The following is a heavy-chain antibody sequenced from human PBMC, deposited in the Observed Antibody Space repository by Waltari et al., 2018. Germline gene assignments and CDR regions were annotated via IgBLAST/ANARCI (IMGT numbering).Heavy chain of an antibody. CDR2: IYHIGST. J-gene: IGHJ3*02. CDR1: GYSISSGYY. V-gene: IGHV4-38-2*01. Sequence: QVQLQESGPGLVKASETLSLTCGVFGYSISSGYYWGWIRQPPGKGLEWIGSIYHIGSTSYNPSLKSRVTISVDTAKNQFSLKLSSVTAADTAIYYCARLGNMITFRGVIVPSSDAFDIWGQGTMVTVSS. D-gene: IGHD3-16*02. CDR3: ARLGNMITFRGVIVPSSDAFDI.